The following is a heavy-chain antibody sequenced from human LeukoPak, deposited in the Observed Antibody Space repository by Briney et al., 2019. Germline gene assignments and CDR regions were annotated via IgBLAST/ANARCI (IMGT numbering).Heavy chain of an antibody. J-gene: IGHJ6*03. Sequence: PSETLSLTCTLSGGSISSYYWSWIRQPAGKGLEWIGRIYTSGSTNYNPSLKSRVTMSVDTSKNQFSLKLSSVTAADTAVYYCARSYGSGSYNYYYYYMDVWGQGTTVTVSS. CDR3: ARSYGSGSYNYYYYYMDV. CDR1: GGSISSYY. V-gene: IGHV4-4*07. D-gene: IGHD3-10*01. CDR2: IYTSGST.